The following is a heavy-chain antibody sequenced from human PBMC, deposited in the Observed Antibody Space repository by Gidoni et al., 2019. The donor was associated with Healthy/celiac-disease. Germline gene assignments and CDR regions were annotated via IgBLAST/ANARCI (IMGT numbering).Heavy chain of an antibody. CDR2: IYYSGST. CDR3: ARGALPSIELYFDY. V-gene: IGHV4-59*01. D-gene: IGHD1-26*01. CDR1: GGSISSYY. J-gene: IGHJ4*02. Sequence: QVQLQESGPGLVKPSATLSLTCTVSGGSISSYYWSWIRQPPGKGLEWIGYIYYSGSTNYNPSLKSRVTISVDTSKNQFSLKLSSVTAADTAVYYCARGALPSIELYFDYWGQGTLVTVSS.